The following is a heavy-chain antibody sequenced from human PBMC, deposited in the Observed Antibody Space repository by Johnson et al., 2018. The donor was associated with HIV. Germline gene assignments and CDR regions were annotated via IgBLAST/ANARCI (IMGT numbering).Heavy chain of an antibody. V-gene: IGHV3-NL1*01. CDR2: IERNSRT. J-gene: IGHJ3*02. CDR1: GFTFSSYA. CDR3: ASSSLAGGVDAFDS. D-gene: IGHD3-16*01. Sequence: QVQLVESGGDLVQPGGSLRLSCAASGFTFSSYAMHWVRQAPGKGLEWVSYIERNSRTDYADSVKGRFTVSRDSSKNTLYLQMNSLRVEDTAVYYCASSSLAGGVDAFDSWGQGTKVTVSS.